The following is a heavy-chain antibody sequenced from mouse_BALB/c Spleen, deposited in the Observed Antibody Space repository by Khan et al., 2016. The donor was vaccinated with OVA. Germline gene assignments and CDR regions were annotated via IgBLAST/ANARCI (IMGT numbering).Heavy chain of an antibody. J-gene: IGHJ3*01. Sequence: QVQLQQSGAELVRPGASVTLSCKASGYRFPDYELHWVRQTPMHGLEWIGVIDPKTGVTAYNQKFKGKATLTADKSSSTAYMELRSLTSDDSAVYYCTRSTFAYWGQGTLVTVSA. CDR2: IDPKTGVT. CDR1: GYRFPDYE. CDR3: TRSTFAY. V-gene: IGHV1-15*01.